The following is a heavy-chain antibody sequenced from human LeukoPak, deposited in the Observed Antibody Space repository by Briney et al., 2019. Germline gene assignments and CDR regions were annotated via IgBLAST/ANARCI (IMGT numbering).Heavy chain of an antibody. V-gene: IGHV3-23*01. CDR1: GFTFSSYA. CDR2: ISGSGGST. CDR3: AKDPDMYYYDSSGYY. J-gene: IGHJ4*02. D-gene: IGHD3-22*01. Sequence: GGSLRLSCAASGFTFSSYAMSWVRQAPGKGLEWVSAISGSGGSTHYADSVKGRFTISRDNSKNTLYLQMNSLRAEDTAVYYCAKDPDMYYYDSSGYYWGQGTLVTVSS.